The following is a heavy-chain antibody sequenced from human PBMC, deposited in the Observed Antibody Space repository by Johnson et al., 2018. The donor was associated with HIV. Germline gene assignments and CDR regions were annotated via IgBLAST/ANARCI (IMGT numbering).Heavy chain of an antibody. CDR3: ARERSGSYSGADAFDI. Sequence: VQLVESGGGVVQPGRSLRLSCAASGFTFSSYPLHWVRQAPGKGLEWVAVLSYDGSNKYYADSVKGRFTISRDNSKNTLYLQMNSLRAEDTAVYYCARERSGSYSGADAFDIWGQGTMVTVSS. J-gene: IGHJ3*02. V-gene: IGHV3-30*04. CDR1: GFTFSSYP. CDR2: LSYDGSNK. D-gene: IGHD1-26*01.